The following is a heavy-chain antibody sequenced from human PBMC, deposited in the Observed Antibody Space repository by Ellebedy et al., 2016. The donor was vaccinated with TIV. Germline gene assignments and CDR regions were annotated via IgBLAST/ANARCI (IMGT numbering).Heavy chain of an antibody. CDR1: GFTFSNYW. D-gene: IGHD3-22*01. V-gene: IGHV3-7*01. J-gene: IGHJ4*02. CDR3: AREAISYATSGYYFDS. Sequence: GESLKISCAASGFTFSNYWMSWVRQAPGKGLEWVANIKQDGGEKNFVDSVKGRFTISRDNAKNSLYLQMTSLRAEDTAVYYCAREAISYATSGYYFDSWGQGTLVAVSS. CDR2: IKQDGGEK.